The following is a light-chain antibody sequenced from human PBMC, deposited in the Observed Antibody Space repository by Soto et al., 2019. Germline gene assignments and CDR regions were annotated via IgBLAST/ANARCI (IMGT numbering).Light chain of an antibody. Sequence: EIVLTQSPGILSLSPGERATLSCRASQRISNNYLAWYQHKPGQAPRLLMYGASSRATGIPDRFSGSGSGTEFTLTISSLQSEDFAVYYCQQYNNWPPWTFGQGTKVDIK. CDR2: GAS. J-gene: IGKJ1*01. CDR1: QRISNNY. CDR3: QQYNNWPPWT. V-gene: IGKV3-20*01.